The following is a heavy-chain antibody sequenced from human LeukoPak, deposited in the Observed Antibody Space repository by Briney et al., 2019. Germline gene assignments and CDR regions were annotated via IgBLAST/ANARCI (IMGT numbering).Heavy chain of an antibody. D-gene: IGHD3-22*01. CDR1: GFTVGSNY. V-gene: IGHV3-66*04. J-gene: IGHJ4*02. CDR2: IYRGGST. Sequence: GSLRLSCAASGFTVGSNYMSWVRQAPGKGLEWVSIIYRGGSTNYADSVKVRFTISRDTSKNTLYLQMNSLRAEDTAVYYCARLSANSSAYFFDYWGQGTLVTVST. CDR3: ARLSANSSAYFFDY.